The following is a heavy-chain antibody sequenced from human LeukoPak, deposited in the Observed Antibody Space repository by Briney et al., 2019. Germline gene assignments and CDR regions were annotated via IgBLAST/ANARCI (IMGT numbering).Heavy chain of an antibody. D-gene: IGHD2-15*01. CDR2: IIPIFGTA. Sequence: GASVKVACKASGGTFSSYAISWVRRAPGQGLEWMGGIIPIFGTANYAQKFQGRVTITTDESTSTAYMELSSLRSEDTAVYYCARDECSGGSCLPLDYWGQGTLVTVSS. CDR1: GGTFSSYA. V-gene: IGHV1-69*05. CDR3: ARDECSGGSCLPLDY. J-gene: IGHJ4*02.